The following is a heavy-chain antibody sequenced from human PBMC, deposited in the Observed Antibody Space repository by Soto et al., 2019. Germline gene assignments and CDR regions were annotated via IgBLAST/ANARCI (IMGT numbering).Heavy chain of an antibody. D-gene: IGHD1-20*01. CDR2: IWYDGSNK. Sequence: QVQLVESGGGVVQPGRSLRLSCAASGFTFSSYGMHWVRQAPGKGLEWVAVIWYDGSNKYYADSVKGRFTISRDNSKNTVYLHMTSLRAEDTAVYYCARDEGGIWFDYWGQGTLVTVSS. CDR3: ARDEGGIWFDY. CDR1: GFTFSSYG. V-gene: IGHV3-33*01. J-gene: IGHJ4*02.